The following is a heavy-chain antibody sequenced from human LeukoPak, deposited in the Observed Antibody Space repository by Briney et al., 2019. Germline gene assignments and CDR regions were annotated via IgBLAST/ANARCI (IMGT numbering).Heavy chain of an antibody. J-gene: IGHJ4*02. CDR1: GYTFTTYG. V-gene: IGHV1-18*01. Sequence: ASVKVSCKTSGYTFTTYGFSWVRQAPGQGLEWMGWISSYNGITNYAQKLQGRVTMTTDTSTRTAYMELRSLRSDDTAVYYCARDRTYYDSRGPDYWGQGTLVTVSS. CDR2: ISSYNGIT. D-gene: IGHD3-22*01. CDR3: ARDRTYYDSRGPDY.